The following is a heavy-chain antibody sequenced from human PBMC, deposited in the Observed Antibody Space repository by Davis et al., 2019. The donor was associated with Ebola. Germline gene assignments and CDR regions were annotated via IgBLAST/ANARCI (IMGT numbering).Heavy chain of an antibody. Sequence: AASVKDSRMPSRYTLTTYDINWVRPATAQGLEWMGWRNPNTCNTGYAQKVQGRVTMTRDTSITTAYMELSSLTADDQAVYYWTRGIARRHYGSWFDPWGQGTPVTVPS. D-gene: IGHD4-17*01. CDR3: TRGIARRHYGSWFDP. J-gene: IGHJ5*02. V-gene: IGHV1-8*01. CDR1: RYTLTTYD. CDR2: RNPNTCNT.